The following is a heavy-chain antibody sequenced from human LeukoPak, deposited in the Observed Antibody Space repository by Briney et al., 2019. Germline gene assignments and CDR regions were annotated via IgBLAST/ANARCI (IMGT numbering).Heavy chain of an antibody. Sequence: GGSLRLSCAASGFSFSSYGMHWVRQAPGNGLEWVAVISYDGSHIFHVDSVKGRFTISRDNSKITLYLQMDSLRVEDTAVYYCARYVMKGGLDLWGQGTLVTVSS. J-gene: IGHJ5*02. V-gene: IGHV3-30*03. D-gene: IGHD3-10*02. CDR1: GFSFSSYG. CDR2: ISYDGSHI. CDR3: ARYVMKGGLDL.